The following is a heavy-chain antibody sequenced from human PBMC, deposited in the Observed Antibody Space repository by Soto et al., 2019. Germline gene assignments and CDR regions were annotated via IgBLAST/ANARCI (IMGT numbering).Heavy chain of an antibody. J-gene: IGHJ4*02. CDR2: IRSKANSYAT. CDR1: GFTFSGSA. V-gene: IGHV3-73*01. CDR3: TRDRGPPIWFGDHKREEPYFDY. Sequence: GGSLRLSCAASGFTFSGSAMHWVRQASGKGLEWVGRIRSKANSYATAYAASVKGRFTISRDDSKNTAYLQMNSLKTEDTAVYYCTRDRGPPIWFGDHKREEPYFDYWGQGTLVTVSS. D-gene: IGHD3-10*01.